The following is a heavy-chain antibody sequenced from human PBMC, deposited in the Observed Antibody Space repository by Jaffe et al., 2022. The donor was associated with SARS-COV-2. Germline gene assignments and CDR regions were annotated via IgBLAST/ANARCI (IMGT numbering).Heavy chain of an antibody. CDR1: GFTFSSYG. CDR3: AKAGVPAAAYSGYDYYFDY. CDR2: ISYDGSNK. Sequence: QVQLVESGGGVVQPGRSLRLSCAASGFTFSSYGMHWVRQAPGKGLEWVAVISYDGSNKYYADSVKGRFTISRDNSKNTLYLQMNSLRAEDTAVYYCAKAGVPAAAYSGYDYYFDYWGQGTLVTVSS. J-gene: IGHJ4*02. V-gene: IGHV3-30*18. D-gene: IGHD5-12*01.